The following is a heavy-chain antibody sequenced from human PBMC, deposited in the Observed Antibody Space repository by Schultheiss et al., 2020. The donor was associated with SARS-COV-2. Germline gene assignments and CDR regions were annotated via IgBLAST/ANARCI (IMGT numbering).Heavy chain of an antibody. D-gene: IGHD5-18*01. V-gene: IGHV3-30*07. J-gene: IGHJ6*02. CDR2: ISYDGSNK. CDR3: VARRLWERYYYGMDV. CDR1: GFTFSSYA. Sequence: GGSLRLSCAASGFTFSSYAMHWVRQAPGKGLEWVAVISYDGSNKYYADSVKGRFTISRDNAKNSLYLQMNSLRAEDTAVYYCVARRLWERYYYGMDVWGQGTMVTVSS.